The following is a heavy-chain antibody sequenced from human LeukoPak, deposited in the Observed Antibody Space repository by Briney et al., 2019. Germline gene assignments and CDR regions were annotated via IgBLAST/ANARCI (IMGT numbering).Heavy chain of an antibody. V-gene: IGHV3-11*04. CDR3: ARYYYDSSGYYEQDY. Sequence: GGSLRLSCAASGFPFGDYYMTWIRQAPGKGLEWISYISRSGDTLYYADSVEGRFTISRDNAKNSLYLQMNSLRAEDTAVYYCARYYYDSSGYYEQDYWGQGTLVTVSS. D-gene: IGHD3-22*01. CDR2: ISRSGDTL. CDR1: GFPFGDYY. J-gene: IGHJ4*02.